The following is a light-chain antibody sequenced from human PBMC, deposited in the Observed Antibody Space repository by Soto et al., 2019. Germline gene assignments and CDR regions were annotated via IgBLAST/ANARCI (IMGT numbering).Light chain of an antibody. CDR3: RRFGTSPPWT. Sequence: LKQSPGAVSLSTGERATLSCRASHSVSSSFLSWYQQKPGQAPRLLLYGASSRATGITDRFSGSGSGTEFTLTISSLEHEEDAVYYCRRFGTSPPWTFGQGTKVDI. CDR1: HSVSSSF. V-gene: IGKV3-20*01. CDR2: GAS. J-gene: IGKJ1*01.